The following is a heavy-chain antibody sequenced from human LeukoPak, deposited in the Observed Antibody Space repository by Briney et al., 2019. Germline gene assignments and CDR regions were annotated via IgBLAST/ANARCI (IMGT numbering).Heavy chain of an antibody. CDR1: GFTFSSNT. D-gene: IGHD5-18*01. J-gene: IGHJ4*02. Sequence: GGSLRLSCAASGFTFSSNTMKWVRQAPGKGLEWVSTVSGSSNIHYSDSVKGRFTISRDNARNSLYLQMNSLRDEDTAVYYCARDGLHTAHFDYWGQGTLVTVSS. CDR3: ARDGLHTAHFDY. CDR2: VSGSSNI. V-gene: IGHV3-48*02.